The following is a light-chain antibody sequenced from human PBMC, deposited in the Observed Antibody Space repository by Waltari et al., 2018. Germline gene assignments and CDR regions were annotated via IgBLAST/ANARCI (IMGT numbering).Light chain of an antibody. CDR3: QSVDSTAIYYV. CDR2: KDT. Sequence: SYELIQPPSVSVSPGQTATITCSGDALPKQYAYWYQQRPGQAPVLVIYKDTERPSGIPERFSGSSSGTTVTLTISGAQPEDEADYYCQSVDSTAIYYVFGSGTKVTVL. V-gene: IGLV3-25*03. J-gene: IGLJ1*01. CDR1: ALPKQY.